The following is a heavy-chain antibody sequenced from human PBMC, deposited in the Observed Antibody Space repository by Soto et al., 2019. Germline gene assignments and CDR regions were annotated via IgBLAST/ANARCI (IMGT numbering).Heavy chain of an antibody. CDR1: GFTFSSYG. D-gene: IGHD1-26*01. Sequence: GGSLRLSCAASGFTFSSYGMHWVRQAPGKGLEWVAVIWYDGSNKYYADSVKGRFTISRDNSKNTLYLQMNSLRAEDTAVYYCARGPMGATTSLFDYWGQGTLVTVSS. CDR2: IWYDGSNK. J-gene: IGHJ4*02. V-gene: IGHV3-33*01. CDR3: ARGPMGATTSLFDY.